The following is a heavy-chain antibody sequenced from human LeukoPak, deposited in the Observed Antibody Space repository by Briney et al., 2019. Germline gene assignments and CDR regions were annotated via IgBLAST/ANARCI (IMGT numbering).Heavy chain of an antibody. J-gene: IGHJ6*03. CDR3: ARARYETRIWPKSRYDYYHYMDV. Sequence: GASVKVSCKASGYTFTSCVIHWVRQAPGQRLEWMGWINAGNGNTKYSQEFQDRVTITRDTSASTAYMELSSLRSEDMAVYYCARARYETRIWPKSRYDYYHYMDVWGKGTTVTVSS. CDR1: GYTFTSCV. D-gene: IGHD3-3*01. V-gene: IGHV1-3*03. CDR2: INAGNGNT.